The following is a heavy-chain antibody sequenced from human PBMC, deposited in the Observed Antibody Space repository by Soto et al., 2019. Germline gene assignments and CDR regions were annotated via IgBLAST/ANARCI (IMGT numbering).Heavy chain of an antibody. Sequence: SETLSLTRAVSGGSIRSGGYSWSWIRQPPGKGLEWIGYMSQSGSTYYNPSLTSRVTMSVDRSKNHFSLKLSSVTAADTAVYYCAREGGPYCGGDCYIAYWGQGTLVPVSS. V-gene: IGHV4-30-2*01. D-gene: IGHD2-21*02. CDR1: GGSIRSGGYS. CDR3: AREGGPYCGGDCYIAY. CDR2: MSQSGST. J-gene: IGHJ4*02.